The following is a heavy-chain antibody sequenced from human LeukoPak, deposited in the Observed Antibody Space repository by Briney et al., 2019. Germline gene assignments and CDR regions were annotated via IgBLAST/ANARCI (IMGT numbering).Heavy chain of an antibody. CDR2: INHSGST. V-gene: IGHV4-34*01. CDR1: GGSFSGYY. Sequence: SETLSLTCAVYGGSFSGYYWSWIRQPPGKGLEWIGEINHSGSTNYNPSLKSRVTISVDTSKNQFSLKLSSVTAADTAVYYCAREDSGNWFDPWGQGTLVTVSS. CDR3: AREDSGNWFDP. J-gene: IGHJ5*02. D-gene: IGHD1-26*01.